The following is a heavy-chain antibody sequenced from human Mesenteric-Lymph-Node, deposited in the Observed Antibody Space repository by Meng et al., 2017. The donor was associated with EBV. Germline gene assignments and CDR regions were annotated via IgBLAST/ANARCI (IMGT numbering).Heavy chain of an antibody. V-gene: IGHV3-23*01. Sequence: EVHLLESGGGMVQPGGSLRLSWAASGFTFKSYAMTWVRQAPGKGLEWVSSISDSGTITYYGDSVKGRFSVSRDNSKNTMYLQMSGLRVDDTAVYYCAKDRGGYSYPRSFDVWGQGSLVTVSS. D-gene: IGHD5-18*01. CDR2: ISDSGTIT. CDR1: GFTFKSYA. CDR3: AKDRGGYSYPRSFDV. J-gene: IGHJ5*02.